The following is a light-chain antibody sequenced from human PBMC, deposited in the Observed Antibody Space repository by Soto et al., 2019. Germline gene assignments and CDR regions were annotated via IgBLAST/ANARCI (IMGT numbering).Light chain of an antibody. V-gene: IGKV3-20*01. CDR2: GPS. CDR1: QSVSSSY. CDR3: QQYGTSPPIT. Sequence: IVLTQSPGTLSLSLGERATLSCGASQSVSSSYLAWYQQRPGQAPRLLTYGPSSRATGIPDRFSGSGSGTDFSLTISRLEHEDFAVYYCQQYGTSPPITFGQGTRLEIK. J-gene: IGKJ5*01.